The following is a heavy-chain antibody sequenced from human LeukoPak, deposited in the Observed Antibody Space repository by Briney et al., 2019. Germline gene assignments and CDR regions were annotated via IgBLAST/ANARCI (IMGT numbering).Heavy chain of an antibody. V-gene: IGHV3-7*01. D-gene: IGHD3-22*01. CDR2: IKQDGSEK. CDR1: GFTFSSYW. CDR3: ARHVESSGSPRRAFDI. J-gene: IGHJ3*02. Sequence: GGSLRLSCAASGFTFSSYWMSWVRQAPGKGLEWVANIKQDGSEKYYVDSVKGRFTISRDNAKNSLYLQMNSLRAEDTAVYYCARHVESSGSPRRAFDIWGQGTMVTVSS.